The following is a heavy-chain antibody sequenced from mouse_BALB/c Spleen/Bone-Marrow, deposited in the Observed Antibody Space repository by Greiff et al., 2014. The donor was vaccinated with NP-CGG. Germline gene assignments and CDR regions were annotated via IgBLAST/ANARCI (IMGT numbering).Heavy chain of an antibody. Sequence: EVKLVEFGGGLVQPGGSRKLSCAASGFTFSSFGMHWVRQAPEKGLEWVAYISNGSSTIYYADTVKGRFTISRDNPKNTLFLQMTSLRSEDTAMYYCARKGAMITHYYAMDYWGQGTSVTVSS. CDR1: GFTFSSFG. V-gene: IGHV5-17*02. D-gene: IGHD2-4*01. CDR3: ARKGAMITHYYAMDY. CDR2: ISNGSSTI. J-gene: IGHJ4*01.